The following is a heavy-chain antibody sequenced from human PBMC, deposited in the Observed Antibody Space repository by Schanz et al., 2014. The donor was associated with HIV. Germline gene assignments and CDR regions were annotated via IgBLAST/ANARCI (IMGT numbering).Heavy chain of an antibody. CDR3: ARAERFGELLPNYFDS. CDR1: GGSFTIYY. J-gene: IGHJ4*02. CDR2: ISPGGTT. V-gene: IGHV4-34*02. Sequence: QVQLQQWGAGLLKPSETLSLSCAVYGGSFTIYYWSWIRQAPGKGLEWIGEISPGGTTNYNPSLKIRVTISVEPSKNQFPLRLPSVPAADTAVYYCARAERFGELLPNYFDSWGQGALVIVSS. D-gene: IGHD3-10*01.